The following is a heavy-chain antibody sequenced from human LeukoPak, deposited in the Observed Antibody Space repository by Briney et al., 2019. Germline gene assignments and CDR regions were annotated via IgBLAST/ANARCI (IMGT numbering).Heavy chain of an antibody. Sequence: SQTLSLTCTVSGGSISSGDYYWSWIRQPPGKGLEWIGSIYHSGSTYYNPSLKSRVTISVDTSKNQFSLKLSSVTAADTAVYYCAISGYYDSSGYYYFDYWGQGTLVTVSS. D-gene: IGHD3-22*01. CDR1: GGSISSGDYY. J-gene: IGHJ4*02. CDR3: AISGYYDSSGYYYFDY. V-gene: IGHV4-39*07. CDR2: IYHSGST.